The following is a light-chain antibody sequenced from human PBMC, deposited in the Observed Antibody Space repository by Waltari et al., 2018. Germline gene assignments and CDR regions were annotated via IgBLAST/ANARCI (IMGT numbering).Light chain of an antibody. CDR3: QQSYVTPST. V-gene: IGKV1-39*01. J-gene: IGKJ4*01. Sequence: DIQMTQSPSSLSASVGDRVTITCRASQSVRSFLNWYQQKPWKAPKLLIYTTSTLQSGVPSRFTGSGSGTDFTLTINSLQPEDFATYYCQQSYVTPSTFGGGTKVDIK. CDR2: TTS. CDR1: QSVRSF.